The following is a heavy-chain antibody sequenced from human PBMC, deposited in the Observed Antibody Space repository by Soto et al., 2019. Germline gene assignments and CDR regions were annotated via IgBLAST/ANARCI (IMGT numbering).Heavy chain of an antibody. D-gene: IGHD3-9*01. J-gene: IGHJ4*02. CDR2: IYHSGST. V-gene: IGHV4-30-2*01. CDR1: GGSISSGGYS. Sequence: PSETLSLTCAVSGGSISSGGYSWSWIRQPPGKGLEWIGYIYHSGSTYYNPSLKSRVTISVDRSKNQFSLKLSSVTAADTAVYYCARATDILTGYQVDYWGQGTLVTVSS. CDR3: ARATDILTGYQVDY.